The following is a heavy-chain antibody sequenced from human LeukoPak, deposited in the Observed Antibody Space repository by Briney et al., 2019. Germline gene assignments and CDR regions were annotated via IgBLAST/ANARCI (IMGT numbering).Heavy chain of an antibody. CDR2: IRSSGGST. V-gene: IGHV3-23*01. J-gene: IGHJ4*02. Sequence: GGSLRPSCVASGFTFSSYAMSWVRQAPGRGLEWVSGIRSSGGSTYYADSVKGRFTISRDNSKNTLYLEMNSLRAEDTAIYYCAKGGDKSSSWYGGYFDYWGQGALVTVSS. CDR3: AKGGDKSSSWYGGYFDY. CDR1: GFTFSSYA. D-gene: IGHD6-13*01.